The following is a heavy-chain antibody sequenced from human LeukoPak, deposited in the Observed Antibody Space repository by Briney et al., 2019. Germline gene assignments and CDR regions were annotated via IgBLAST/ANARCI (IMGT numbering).Heavy chain of an antibody. J-gene: IGHJ4*02. V-gene: IGHV4-61*01. CDR3: ARDFRYYGSGSYYLDY. D-gene: IGHD3-10*01. CDR2: IYYSGST. Sequence: SDTLSLTCTVADGSVSSGSYYWSWIREPPGKGLEWIEHIYYSGSTNYYPSLKSRVTISVDTCKNQFSLKLSSVTAADTAVYYCARDFRYYGSGSYYLDYWGQGTLVTVSS. CDR1: DGSVSSGSYY.